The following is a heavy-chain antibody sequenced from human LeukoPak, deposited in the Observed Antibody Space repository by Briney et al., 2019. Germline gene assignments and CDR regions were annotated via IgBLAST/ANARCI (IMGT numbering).Heavy chain of an antibody. V-gene: IGHV4-34*01. D-gene: IGHD3-16*02. Sequence: PSETLSLTCAVYGGSFSDYYWSWIRQPPGKGLEWIGEINHSGTTNYSPSLKSRVSISVDTSKNQFSLKWNSVTAADAAMYYCASHYSSGSYRYTGSFDSWGQGMLVNVSS. CDR3: ASHYSSGSYRYTGSFDS. CDR1: GGSFSDYY. J-gene: IGHJ4*02. CDR2: INHSGTT.